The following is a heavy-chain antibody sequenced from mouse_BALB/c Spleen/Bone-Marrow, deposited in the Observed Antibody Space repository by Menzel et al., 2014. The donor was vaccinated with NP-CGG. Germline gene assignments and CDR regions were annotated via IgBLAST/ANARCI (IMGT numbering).Heavy chain of an antibody. V-gene: IGHV1-54*01. CDR3: ARFTRDY. J-gene: IGHJ2*01. CDR1: GYAFTNYL. CDR2: INPGIGGT. Sequence: QVQLQQPGDELVRPGTPVKVSCKASGYAFTNYLIEWFKQRPGQGLEWIGRINPGIGGTTYNAKFKGKATLTADKSSTTAYMQLSSLTSDDSAVYFCARFTRDYWGQGTTLTVSS.